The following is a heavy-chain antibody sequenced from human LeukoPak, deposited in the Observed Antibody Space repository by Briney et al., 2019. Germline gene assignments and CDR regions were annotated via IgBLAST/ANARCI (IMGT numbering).Heavy chain of an antibody. CDR2: ISGSGGST. CDR3: GKDSGGSTLNWFDP. V-gene: IGHV3-23*01. D-gene: IGHD2-15*01. Sequence: PGGSLRLSCAPSGFTFSSYAMGWVRQAPGKGLEWVSAISGSGGSTYYADSVKGRFTISRDNSKNTLYLQMNSLRAEDTAVYYWGKDSGGSTLNWFDPWGQGTLVTVSS. J-gene: IGHJ5*02. CDR1: GFTFSSYA.